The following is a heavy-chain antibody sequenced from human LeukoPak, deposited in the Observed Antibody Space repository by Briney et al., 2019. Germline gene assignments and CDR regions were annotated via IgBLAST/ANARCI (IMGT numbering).Heavy chain of an antibody. CDR3: ARDYGDYVGYFDY. J-gene: IGHJ4*02. D-gene: IGHD4-17*01. CDR1: GFTFSSYW. V-gene: IGHV3-7*04. Sequence: QPGGSLRLSCAASGFTFSSYWMSWVRQAPGKGLEWVANIKQDGSEKYYVDSVKGRFTISRDNAKNSLYLQMNSLRAEDTALYYCARDYGDYVGYFDYWGQGTLVTVSS. CDR2: IKQDGSEK.